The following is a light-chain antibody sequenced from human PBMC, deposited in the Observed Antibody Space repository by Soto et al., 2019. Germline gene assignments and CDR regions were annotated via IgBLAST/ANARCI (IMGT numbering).Light chain of an antibody. CDR3: HQRYNWPRVT. Sequence: EIVLTQSPATLSLSPGERVPLSCRASQSVSNSLAWYQQKPGQPPRLLIYDVSNRATGIPARFSGSGSGTDFTLTITSLEPEDFAVYFCHQRYNWPRVTFGQGTRLEI. CDR2: DVS. CDR1: QSVSNS. J-gene: IGKJ5*01. V-gene: IGKV3-11*01.